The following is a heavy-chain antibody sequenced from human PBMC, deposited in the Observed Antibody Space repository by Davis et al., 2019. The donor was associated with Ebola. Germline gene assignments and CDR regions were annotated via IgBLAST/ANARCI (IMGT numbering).Heavy chain of an antibody. CDR1: GYTFTSYD. D-gene: IGHD4-17*01. Sequence: AASVKVSCKASGYTFTSYDINWVRQATGQGLEWMGWMNPNSGNTGYAQKFQGRVTMTEDTSTDTAYMELSSLRSGDTAVYYCATDSMTTVTFVYWGQGTLVTVSS. J-gene: IGHJ4*02. CDR2: MNPNSGNT. V-gene: IGHV1-8*01. CDR3: ATDSMTTVTFVY.